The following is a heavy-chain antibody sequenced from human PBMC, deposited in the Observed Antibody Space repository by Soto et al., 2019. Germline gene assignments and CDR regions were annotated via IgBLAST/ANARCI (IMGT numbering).Heavy chain of an antibody. CDR2: INAGNGNT. CDR3: GRDQSGIGYYVDWFDP. CDR1: GYTFTNHD. V-gene: IGHV1-3*01. J-gene: IGHJ5*02. Sequence: ASVKVSCKASGYTFTNHDISWVRQAPGQRPEWLGWINAGNGNTYYSEKFEGRVTFTRDTLATTVNMELTSLTYEDTAVYYCGRDQSGIGYYVDWFDPWGQGTLVTVSS. D-gene: IGHD3-10*02.